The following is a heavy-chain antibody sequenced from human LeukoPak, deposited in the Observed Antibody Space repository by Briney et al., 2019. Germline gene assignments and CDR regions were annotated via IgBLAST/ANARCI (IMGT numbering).Heavy chain of an antibody. CDR2: YSGSGGST. D-gene: IGHD6-13*01. CDR3: AKKGSSWYWDYFDY. J-gene: IGHJ4*02. V-gene: IGHV3-23*01. Sequence: GGSLILSCAASGFTLSSYAIRWVRQARGGVLEWDSAYSGSGGSTYYADSEKGRFTISRDNSKNTLYLQMNSLRAEDTAVYYCAKKGSSWYWDYFDYWGQGTLVTVSS. CDR1: GFTLSSYA.